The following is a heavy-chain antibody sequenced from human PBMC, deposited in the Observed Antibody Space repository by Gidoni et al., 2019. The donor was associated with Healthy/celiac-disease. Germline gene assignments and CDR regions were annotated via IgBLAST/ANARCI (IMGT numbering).Heavy chain of an antibody. CDR3: ASFSYSSGWYLTLY. D-gene: IGHD6-19*01. Sequence: GRFTISRDNAKNSLYLQMNSLRAEDTAVYYCASFSYSSGWYLTLYWGQGTLVTVSS. J-gene: IGHJ4*02. V-gene: IGHV3-11*06.